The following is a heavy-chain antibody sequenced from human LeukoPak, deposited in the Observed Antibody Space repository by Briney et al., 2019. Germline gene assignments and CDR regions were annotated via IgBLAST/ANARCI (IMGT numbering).Heavy chain of an antibody. V-gene: IGHV3-7*01. CDR3: ARVNAQQLVARNYYYYYYMYV. CDR2: IKQDGSEK. J-gene: IGHJ6*03. CDR1: GFTFSSYW. D-gene: IGHD6-13*01. Sequence: GGSLRLSCAASGFTFSSYWMSWVRQAPGKGLEWVANIKQDGSEKYYVDSVKGRFTISRDNAKNSLYLQMNSLRAEDTAVYYCARVNAQQLVARNYYYYYYMYVWGKGTTVTVSS.